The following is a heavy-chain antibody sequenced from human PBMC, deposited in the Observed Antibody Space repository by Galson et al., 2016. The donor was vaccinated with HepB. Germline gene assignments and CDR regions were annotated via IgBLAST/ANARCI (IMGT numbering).Heavy chain of an antibody. CDR1: GFTFSTYW. J-gene: IGHJ4*02. CDR2: ISPDGSDT. D-gene: IGHD1-26*01. CDR3: VGDGAGPPPYDS. V-gene: IGHV3-74*01. Sequence: SLRLSCAASGFTFSTYWMNWVRQAPGRGLVWVSHISPDGSDTAYADSVKGRFTFSRDNAKNTLSLQMNSLRVEDTAVYYCVGDGAGPPPYDSWGQGTLVTVSS.